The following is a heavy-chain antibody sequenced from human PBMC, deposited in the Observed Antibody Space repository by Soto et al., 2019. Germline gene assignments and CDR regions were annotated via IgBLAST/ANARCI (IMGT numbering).Heavy chain of an antibody. J-gene: IGHJ6*02. D-gene: IGHD6-13*01. CDR1: GGSISSSSYY. Sequence: QLQLQESGPGLVKPSETLSLTCTVSGGSISSSSYYWGWIRQPPGKGLEWIGSIYYSGSTYYNPSLKSRVTISVDTSKNQFYLKLSSVTAADTAVYYCAVYSSSWYGKPYYYGMDVWGQGTTVTVSS. CDR3: AVYSSSWYGKPYYYGMDV. CDR2: IYYSGST. V-gene: IGHV4-39*01.